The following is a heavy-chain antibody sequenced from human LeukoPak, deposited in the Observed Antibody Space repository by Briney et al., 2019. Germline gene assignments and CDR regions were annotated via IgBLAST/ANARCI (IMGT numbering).Heavy chain of an antibody. Sequence: GGSLRLSCAASGFTFSSYSMNWVRQAPGKGLEWVSSIGSSSSYIYYADSVKGRFTISRDNAKNSLYLQMNSLRAEDTAVYYCARGRLFWSGNWGQGTLVTVSS. CDR1: GFTFSSYS. J-gene: IGHJ1*01. CDR3: ARGRLFWSGN. V-gene: IGHV3-21*01. CDR2: IGSSSSYI. D-gene: IGHD3-3*01.